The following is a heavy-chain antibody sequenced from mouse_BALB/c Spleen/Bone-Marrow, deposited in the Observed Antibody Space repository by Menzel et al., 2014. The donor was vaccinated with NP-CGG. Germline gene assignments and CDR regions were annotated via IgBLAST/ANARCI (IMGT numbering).Heavy chain of an antibody. J-gene: IGHJ3*01. CDR3: ARDYDWFAY. Sequence: EVKLMESGGGLVQPGGSLRLSCATSGFTFTDNYMTWVRQPPGKALEWLGFIRNKANGYTTEYSASVKGRFTISRDNSQSILYLQMNTLRAEDSANYCCARDYDWFAYWGQGTLVTVSA. V-gene: IGHV7-3*02. CDR2: IRNKANGYTT. CDR1: GFTFTDNY. D-gene: IGHD2-12*01.